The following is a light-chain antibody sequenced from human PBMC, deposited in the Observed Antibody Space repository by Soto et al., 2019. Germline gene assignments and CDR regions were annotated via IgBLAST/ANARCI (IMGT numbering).Light chain of an antibody. J-gene: IGKJ1*01. CDR2: GAS. CDR1: QSVRSN. Sequence: EIVMTQSPATLSVSPGERATLSCRASQSVRSNLARYQQKPGQAPRLLIYGASTRATGIPARFSGSGSGTEFTLTISSLQSEDFAVYYCQQYNNWPPTFGQGTKVEIK. CDR3: QQYNNWPPT. V-gene: IGKV3-15*01.